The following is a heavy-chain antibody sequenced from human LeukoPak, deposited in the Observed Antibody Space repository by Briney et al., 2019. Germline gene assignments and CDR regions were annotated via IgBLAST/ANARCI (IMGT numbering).Heavy chain of an antibody. J-gene: IGHJ6*02. CDR2: ISAYNGNT. V-gene: IGHV1-18*01. Sequence: ASVKVSCKASGGTFSSYAISWVRQAPGQGLEWMGWISAYNGNTNYAQKLQGRVTMTTDTSTSTAYMELRSLRSDDTAVYYCARDPPAGGMDVWGQGTTVTVSS. CDR3: ARDPPAGGMDV. CDR1: GGTFSSYA.